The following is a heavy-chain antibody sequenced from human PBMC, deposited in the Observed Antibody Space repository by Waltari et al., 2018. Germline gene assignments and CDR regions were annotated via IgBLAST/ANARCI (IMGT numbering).Heavy chain of an antibody. J-gene: IGHJ4*02. CDR3: TRGVVASAAASY. CDR2: IYSGGQT. Sequence: EVQLVESGGGLVQPGGSLRLSCAASGVTLSNNYMNWVRQAPGKGLEWVSTIYSGGQTYYADYGKGRFTISRDNPKNTVYLQMNSLRPDDTAVYYCTRGVVASAAASYWGQGTLVTVSS. CDR1: GVTLSNNY. V-gene: IGHV3-66*01. D-gene: IGHD2-2*01.